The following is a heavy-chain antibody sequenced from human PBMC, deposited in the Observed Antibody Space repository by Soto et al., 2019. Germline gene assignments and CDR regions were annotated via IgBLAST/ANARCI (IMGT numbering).Heavy chain of an antibody. D-gene: IGHD1-1*01. CDR3: ARQGKLEPRPVDY. J-gene: IGHJ4*02. CDR2: IYPSDSYT. Sequence: PGESLKISCKTSGYSFTSHWIAWVRQMPGKGLEWMGIIYPSDSYTNYSPSFQGHVTISADKSISTAYLQWSSLKASDTAMYYCARQGKLEPRPVDYWGQGTLVTVSS. V-gene: IGHV5-10-1*01. CDR1: GYSFTSHW.